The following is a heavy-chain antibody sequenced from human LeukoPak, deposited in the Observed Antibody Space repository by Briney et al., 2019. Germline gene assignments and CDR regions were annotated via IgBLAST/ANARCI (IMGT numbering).Heavy chain of an antibody. J-gene: IGHJ4*02. CDR3: ARGGSRIVVVVAARKPHYFDY. D-gene: IGHD2-15*01. CDR1: GGSFSGYY. V-gene: IGHV4-34*01. CDR2: TSHSGST. Sequence: SETLSLTCAVYGGSFSGYYWSWIRQPPGKGLEWIGETSHSGSTNYNPSLKSRVTISVDTSKNQFSLKLSSVTAADTAVYYCARGGSRIVVVVAARKPHYFDYWGQGTLVTVSS.